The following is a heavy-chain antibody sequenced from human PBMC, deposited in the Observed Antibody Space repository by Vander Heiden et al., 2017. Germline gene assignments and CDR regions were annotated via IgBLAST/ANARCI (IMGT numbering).Heavy chain of an antibody. CDR1: GFSLSTSGVG. CDR3: AHGRVFGKEPYYYDSSGSHLDAFDI. V-gene: IGHV2-5*01. Sequence: QITLKESGPTLVKPTQTLTLTCTFSGFSLSTSGVGVGWIRQPPGKALEWLALIYWNDDKRYSPSLKSRLTITKDTSKNQVVLTMTNMDPVDTATYYCAHGRVFGKEPYYYDSSGSHLDAFDIWGQGTMVTVSS. CDR2: IYWNDDK. J-gene: IGHJ3*02. D-gene: IGHD3-22*01.